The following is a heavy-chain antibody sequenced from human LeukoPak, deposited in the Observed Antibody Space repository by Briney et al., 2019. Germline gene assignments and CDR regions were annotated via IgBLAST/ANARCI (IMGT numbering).Heavy chain of an antibody. CDR2: ISWNSGSI. Sequence: PGRSLRLSCAASGFTFDDYAMHWVRQAPGKGLEWVSGISWNSGSIGYADSVKGRFTISRDNAKNTLYLQMNSLRAEDTAVYYCARDPRYSGYDLGDYWGQGTLVTVSS. CDR1: GFTFDDYA. V-gene: IGHV3-9*01. D-gene: IGHD5-12*01. J-gene: IGHJ4*02. CDR3: ARDPRYSGYDLGDY.